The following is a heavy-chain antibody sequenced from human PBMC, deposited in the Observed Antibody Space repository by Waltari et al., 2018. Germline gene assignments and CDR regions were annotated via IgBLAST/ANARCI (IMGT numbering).Heavy chain of an antibody. D-gene: IGHD2-8*02. CDR1: DYIFSNYW. J-gene: IGHJ4*02. CDR2: IYPGDSDV. CDR3: ARRLLGPGSVFLDFFDS. Sequence: EVQFMQSGAEVKKPGESLKISCQGPDYIFSNYWIAWGRQIPGKRLEWMGYIYPGDSDVRYSPSSQGQVTISVDKTISTAYLHWSSLKASDTAMYYCARRLLGPGSVFLDFFDSWGQGTQVTVSS. V-gene: IGHV5-51*01.